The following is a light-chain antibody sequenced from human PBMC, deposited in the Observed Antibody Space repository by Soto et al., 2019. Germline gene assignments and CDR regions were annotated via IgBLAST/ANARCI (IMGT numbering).Light chain of an antibody. Sequence: QSVLTQPPSVSAAPGQKATISCSGSSSNIGYNYVFWYQQLPGTAPKLLIYENNKRPSGIPDRFSGSKSGTSATLGITGLQTGDEADYYCGTWDSSLSTVLFGGGTK. V-gene: IGLV1-51*02. CDR1: SSNIGYNY. CDR2: ENN. CDR3: GTWDSSLSTVL. J-gene: IGLJ2*01.